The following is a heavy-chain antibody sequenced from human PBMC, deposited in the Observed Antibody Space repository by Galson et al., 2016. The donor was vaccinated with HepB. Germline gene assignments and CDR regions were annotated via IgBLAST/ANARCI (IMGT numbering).Heavy chain of an antibody. J-gene: IGHJ3*01. V-gene: IGHV5-51*01. CDR1: GYIFTGYW. D-gene: IGHD6-13*01. Sequence: QSGAEVKKPGESLKISCKGSGYIFTGYWIGWVRHMPGKGLEWMGIIYPGDSDTRYSTSFQGQVTISVDKSITTAYLQWSSLKASDTANYYCARLMYSSSWKSSFDFWGQGTMVTVSS. CDR2: IYPGDSDT. CDR3: ARLMYSSSWKSSFDF.